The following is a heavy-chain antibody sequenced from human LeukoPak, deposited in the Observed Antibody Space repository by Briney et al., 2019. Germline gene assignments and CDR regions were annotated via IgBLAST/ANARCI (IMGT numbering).Heavy chain of an antibody. Sequence: SETLSLTCTVSGGSISGYYWNWIRQTPGRGLEWIGNLHHIEGTTYNPSLKSRVTISLDTSRNLLSLSLRSVTAADTAVYYCARQDDSYRDYGSYYYSGLNVWGQGTTVAVS. J-gene: IGHJ6*02. V-gene: IGHV4-59*08. CDR2: LHHIEGT. D-gene: IGHD4-17*01. CDR3: ARQDDSYRDYGSYYYSGLNV. CDR1: GGSISGYY.